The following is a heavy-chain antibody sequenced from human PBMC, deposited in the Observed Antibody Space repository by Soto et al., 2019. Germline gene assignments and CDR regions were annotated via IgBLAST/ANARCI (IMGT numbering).Heavy chain of an antibody. CDR2: ISAYNGNT. D-gene: IGHD3-3*01. CDR3: ARTTGITIFGVAPNWFDP. CDR1: GYTFTSYG. J-gene: IGHJ5*02. Sequence: ASVKVSCKASGYTFTSYGISWVRQAPGQGLEWMGWISAYNGNTNYAQKLQGRVTMTTDTSTSTAYMELRSLRSDDTAVYYCARTTGITIFGVAPNWFDPWGQGPLVTVSS. V-gene: IGHV1-18*01.